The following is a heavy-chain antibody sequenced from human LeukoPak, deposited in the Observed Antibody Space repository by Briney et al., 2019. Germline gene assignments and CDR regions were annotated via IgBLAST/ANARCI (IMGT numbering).Heavy chain of an antibody. D-gene: IGHD1-26*01. J-gene: IGHJ6*03. V-gene: IGHV3-23*01. Sequence: PGGSLRLSCAASGFTFSSYAMSWVRQAPGKGLEWVSAICGSGGSTYYADSVKGRFTISRDNSKNTLYLQMNSLRAEDTAVYYCAKDLFKYRGLGPTTRHYYYYMDVWGKGTTVTVSS. CDR3: AKDLFKYRGLGPTTRHYYYYMDV. CDR2: ICGSGGST. CDR1: GFTFSSYA.